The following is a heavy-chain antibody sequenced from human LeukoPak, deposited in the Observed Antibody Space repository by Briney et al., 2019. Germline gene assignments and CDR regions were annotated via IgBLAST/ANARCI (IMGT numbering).Heavy chain of an antibody. J-gene: IGHJ4*02. CDR2: ISSSSSYI. D-gene: IGHD3-3*02. V-gene: IGHV3-21*04. CDR3: ARGASRISWPGIDY. CDR1: GFTFSSYS. Sequence: PGRSLRLSCAASGFTFSSYSMNWVRQAPGKGLEWVSSISSSSSYIYYADSVKGRFTISRDNAKNSLYLQMNSLRVEDTAIYYCARGASRISWPGIDYWGQGTLVTVSS.